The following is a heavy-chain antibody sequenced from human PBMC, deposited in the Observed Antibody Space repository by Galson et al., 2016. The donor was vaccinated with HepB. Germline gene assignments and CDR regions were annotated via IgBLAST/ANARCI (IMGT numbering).Heavy chain of an antibody. Sequence: SVKVSCKASGYTFRSRHIHWVRQAPGQGLEWMGIINPSGGSTDYAQKFRGRVTLTRDASRNTVYLDLNSLRSEDTAVYFCARALGMNGNYCPGYWGQGTLVTVSS. D-gene: IGHD1-26*01. J-gene: IGHJ4*02. CDR2: INPSGGST. V-gene: IGHV1-46*01. CDR1: GYTFRSRH. CDR3: ARALGMNGNYCPGY.